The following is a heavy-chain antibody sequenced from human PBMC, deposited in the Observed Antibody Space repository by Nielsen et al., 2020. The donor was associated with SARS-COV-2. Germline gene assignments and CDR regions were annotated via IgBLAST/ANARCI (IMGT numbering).Heavy chain of an antibody. V-gene: IGHV4-59*13. CDR3: AAQSGAGFWGDYYFDY. CDR1: GGSFSSYY. Sequence: SETLSLTCTVSGGSFSSYYWSWIRQPPGKGLEWIGYIYYSETTNYNPSLKSRVTISVDTSKNQFSLKLSSVTAADTAVYYCAAQSGAGFWGDYYFDYWGQGTLVTVSS. CDR2: IYYSETT. J-gene: IGHJ4*02. D-gene: IGHD2-21*02.